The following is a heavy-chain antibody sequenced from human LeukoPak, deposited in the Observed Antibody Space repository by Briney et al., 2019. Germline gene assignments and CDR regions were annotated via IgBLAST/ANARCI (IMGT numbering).Heavy chain of an antibody. Sequence: TGGSLRLSCAASGFTFSSYSMNWVRQAPGKGLEWVSYISSSSSTIYYADSVKGRFTISRDNAKNSLYLQMNSLRAEDTAMYYCARDGGLFRDYMDVWGKGTTVTVSS. CDR1: GFTFSSYS. J-gene: IGHJ6*03. V-gene: IGHV3-48*01. CDR3: ARDGGLFRDYMDV. CDR2: ISSSSSTI. D-gene: IGHD2-21*01.